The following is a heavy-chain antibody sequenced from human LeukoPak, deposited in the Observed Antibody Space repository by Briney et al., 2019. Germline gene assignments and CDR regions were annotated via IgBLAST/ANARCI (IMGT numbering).Heavy chain of an antibody. CDR2: IIPIFGTA. CDR1: GGTFSSYA. CDR3: ARLSSPVTTEYYYHHMDV. V-gene: IGHV1-69*13. J-gene: IGHJ6*03. D-gene: IGHD4-17*01. Sequence: GASVKVSCKASGGTFSSYAISWVRQAPGQGLEWMGGIIPIFGTANYAQKFQGRVTITADESTSTAYMELSSLRSEDTAVYYCARLSSPVTTEYYYHHMDVWGKGTTVTVSS.